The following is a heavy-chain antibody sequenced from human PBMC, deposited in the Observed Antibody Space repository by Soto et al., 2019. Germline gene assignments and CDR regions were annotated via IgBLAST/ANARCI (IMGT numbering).Heavy chain of an antibody. CDR3: VGSSFCRGDGYSHFDP. V-gene: IGHV3-23*01. CDR2: VSPDGFTT. Sequence: ERQVLESGGGLVQPGGPLRLTCAASGFTFSSFALSWVRQSPGKGLEWVSTVSPDGFTTDYTDSVTVRFTISRDNSENTVFLQMNSLRAEDTAVGFCVGSSFCRGDGYSHFDPWGQGTLVSVSS. J-gene: IGHJ5*02. CDR1: GFTFSSFA. D-gene: IGHD2-21*02.